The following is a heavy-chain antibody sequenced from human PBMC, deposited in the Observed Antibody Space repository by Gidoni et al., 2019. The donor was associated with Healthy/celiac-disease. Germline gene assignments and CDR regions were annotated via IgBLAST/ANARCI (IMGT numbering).Heavy chain of an antibody. V-gene: IGHV3-21*01. CDR1: GFTFSSYS. D-gene: IGHD3-22*01. CDR3: ARESRRLTYYYDSRDFDY. Sequence: EVQLVESGVGLVKPGGSLSLSCAASGFTFSSYSMNWVRQAPGKGLEWVSSISSSSSYIYYADSVKGRFTISRDNAKNSLYLQMNSLRAEDTAVYYCARESRRLTYYYDSRDFDYWGQGTLVTVSS. CDR2: ISSSSSYI. J-gene: IGHJ4*02.